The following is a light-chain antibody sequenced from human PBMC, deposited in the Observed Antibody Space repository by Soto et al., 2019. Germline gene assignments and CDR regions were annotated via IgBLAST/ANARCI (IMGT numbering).Light chain of an antibody. Sequence: EIVITESPAALSVSPGERATLSCRASQSVSSTSLAWYQQKPGQAPRLLIYGASTRATGIPDRFSGSGSGTDFTLTISRLEPEDFAVYYCQQYGSSGTFGQGTKVDIK. CDR3: QQYGSSGT. V-gene: IGKV3-20*01. J-gene: IGKJ1*01. CDR1: QSVSSTS. CDR2: GAS.